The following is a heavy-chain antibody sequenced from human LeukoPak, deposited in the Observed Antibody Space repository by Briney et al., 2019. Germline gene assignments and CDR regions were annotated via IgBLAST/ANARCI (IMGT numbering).Heavy chain of an antibody. V-gene: IGHV1-46*01. CDR3: ARGVHNYGNFDF. D-gene: IGHD5-18*01. Sequence: ASVKVSCKASGYTFTSCYMHWVRQAPGQGLEWMGVINPSGGSTNYAQKFQGRVTMTRDTSTSTVYMELRSLRSEDTAVYSCARGVHNYGNFDFWGQGTLVTVSS. CDR1: GYTFTSCY. CDR2: INPSGGST. J-gene: IGHJ4*02.